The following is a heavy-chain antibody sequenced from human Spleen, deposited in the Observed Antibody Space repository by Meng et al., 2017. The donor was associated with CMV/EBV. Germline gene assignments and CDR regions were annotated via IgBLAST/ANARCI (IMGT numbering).Heavy chain of an antibody. J-gene: IGHJ6*02. CDR3: ARSTMIRGVFITIERYSYYGMDV. D-gene: IGHD3-10*01. CDR1: GFSFSSYS. CDR2: ISTSSSTK. Sequence: LSLTCAASGFSFSSYSMNWVRQAPGKGLEWVSYISTSSSTKYYADSVKGRFTISRDNAKNSLYLQMNSLRAEDTAVYYCARSTMIRGVFITIERYSYYGMDVWGQGTTVTVSS. V-gene: IGHV3-48*04.